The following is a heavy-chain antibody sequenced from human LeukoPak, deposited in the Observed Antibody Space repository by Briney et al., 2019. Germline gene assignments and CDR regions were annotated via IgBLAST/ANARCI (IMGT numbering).Heavy chain of an antibody. CDR1: GGSINSGGYS. CDR3: ARVDGSGTYDVWFDP. J-gene: IGHJ5*02. CDR2: IYYSGSP. D-gene: IGHD3-10*01. V-gene: IGHV4-30-2*01. Sequence: PSETLSLTCAVSGGSINSGGYSWSWIRQPPGKGLVWIAYIYYSGSPYYNPSLKSRVTISVDRSKNQFSLRLSSVTAADTAMYYCARVDGSGTYDVWFDPWGQGALVTVSS.